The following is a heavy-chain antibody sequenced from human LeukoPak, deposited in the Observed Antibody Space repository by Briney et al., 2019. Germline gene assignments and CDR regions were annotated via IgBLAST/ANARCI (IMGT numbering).Heavy chain of an antibody. J-gene: IGHJ4*02. CDR1: GFIFSSYV. D-gene: IGHD5-12*01. CDR3: ARGVHIALTAGSFDY. CDR2: ISYDGSNK. V-gene: IGHV3-30*04. Sequence: GALSLSCAASGFIFSSYVMHWVRQAPGKGLEWVAVISYDGSNKYYADSVKGRFTISRDNSKNTLYLQMNSLRAEDTAVYYCARGVHIALTAGSFDYWGQGTLVTVSS.